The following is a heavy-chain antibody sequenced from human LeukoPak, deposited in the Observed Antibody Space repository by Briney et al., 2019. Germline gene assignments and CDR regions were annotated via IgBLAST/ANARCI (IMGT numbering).Heavy chain of an antibody. Sequence: GGSLRLSCTASGLTFGEYAMSWVRQAPGKGLEWVGVIRSKAYGGTTEYAASVKGRFIISRDDSKSIAYLQMNSLKGEDTAVYHCLYYYDSSGYYLPDHWGQGTLVTVSS. J-gene: IGHJ4*02. D-gene: IGHD3-22*01. CDR3: LYYYDSSGYYLPDH. CDR1: GLTFGEYA. V-gene: IGHV3-49*04. CDR2: IRSKAYGGTT.